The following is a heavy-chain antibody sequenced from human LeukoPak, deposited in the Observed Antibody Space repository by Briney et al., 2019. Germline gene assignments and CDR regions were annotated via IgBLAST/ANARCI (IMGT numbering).Heavy chain of an antibody. Sequence: SETLSLTCTVSGGSISSYYWSWIRQPPGKGLEWIGYIYYSGSTYYNPSLKSRVTISVDTSKNQFSLKLSSVTAADTAVYYCAGNSGSYTIDYWGQGTLVTVSS. J-gene: IGHJ4*02. V-gene: IGHV4-59*12. CDR2: IYYSGST. CDR1: GGSISSYY. CDR3: AGNSGSYTIDY. D-gene: IGHD1-26*01.